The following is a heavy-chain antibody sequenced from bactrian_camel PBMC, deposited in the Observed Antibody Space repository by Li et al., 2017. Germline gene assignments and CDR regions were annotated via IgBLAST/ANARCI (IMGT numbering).Heavy chain of an antibody. V-gene: IGHV3S40*01. J-gene: IGHJ2*01. Sequence: VQLVESGGGSVQAGGSLRLSCAASGLTFVGGNCMGWFRQAPGREREGVAAIYILSGRTYYSDSVKGRFTISTANANITVFLQMNSLTPEDTAMYYCAAARYCSENGGTLSFLRYLDIWGHGTQVTVS. CDR1: GLTFVGGNC. D-gene: IGHD2*01. CDR3: AAARYCSENGGTLSFLRYLDI. CDR2: IYILSGRT.